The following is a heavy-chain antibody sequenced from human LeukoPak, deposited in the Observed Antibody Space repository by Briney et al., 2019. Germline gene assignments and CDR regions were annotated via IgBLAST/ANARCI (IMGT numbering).Heavy chain of an antibody. J-gene: IGHJ3*02. CDR3: ARRPYHYDIIGPI. V-gene: IGHV4-39*07. CDR2: VYYSGIT. Sequence: SETLSLTCTVSGGFISSNYWVWIRQAPGKGLEWIGSVYYSGITHYNPSLKSRVTVSVDTSKNQFSLKVNSVTAADTAVYYCARRPYHYDIIGPIWGRGTMVTVSS. D-gene: IGHD3-22*01. CDR1: GGFISSNY.